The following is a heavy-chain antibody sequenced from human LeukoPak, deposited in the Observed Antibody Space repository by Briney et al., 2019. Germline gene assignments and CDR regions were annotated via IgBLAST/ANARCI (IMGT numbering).Heavy chain of an antibody. CDR2: INHSGST. CDR1: GGSFSGYY. D-gene: IGHD3-22*01. V-gene: IGHV4-34*01. Sequence: PSETLSLTCAVYGGSFSGYYWSWIRQPPGKGLEWIGEINHSGSTNYNPSLKSRVTISVDTSKNQFSLKLSSVTAADTAVYYCARGIDSSGYSYERPYDYWGQGTLVTVSS. CDR3: ARGIDSSGYSYERPYDY. J-gene: IGHJ4*02.